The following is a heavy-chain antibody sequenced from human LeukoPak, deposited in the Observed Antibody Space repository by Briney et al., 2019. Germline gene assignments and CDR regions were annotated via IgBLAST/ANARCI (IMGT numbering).Heavy chain of an antibody. CDR1: GSTFSSYS. CDR2: ISTSSSYI. J-gene: IGHJ4*02. V-gene: IGHV3-21*01. D-gene: IGHD1/OR15-1a*01. Sequence: GGSLRLSCAASGSTFSSYSMNWVRQAPGKGLEWVSSISTSSSYIYYADSVRGRFTVSRDNAKNSLYLQMNSLRAEDTAVYYCAREPQFRTPWGQGTLVTVSS. CDR3: AREPQFRTP.